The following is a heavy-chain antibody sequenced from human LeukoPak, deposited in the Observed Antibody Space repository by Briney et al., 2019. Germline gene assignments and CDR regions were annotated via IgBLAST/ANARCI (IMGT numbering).Heavy chain of an antibody. CDR2: IKQDGSVK. CDR1: GFTFSSYW. D-gene: IGHD3-10*01. J-gene: IGHJ4*02. Sequence: GGSLRLSCAASGFTFSSYWMSGVRQAPGKGLEWVSNIKQDGSVKYYVGSVKGRFTISRDSAKNSLYRQRNSLRAEHTAVYYCAGYGSGSYYPFDYSGQGTPVTASS. CDR3: AGYGSGSYYPFDY. V-gene: IGHV3-7*01.